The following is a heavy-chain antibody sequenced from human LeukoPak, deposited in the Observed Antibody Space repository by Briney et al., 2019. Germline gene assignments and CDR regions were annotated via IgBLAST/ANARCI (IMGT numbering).Heavy chain of an antibody. CDR2: IYYSGST. D-gene: IGHD6-19*01. J-gene: IGHJ5*02. CDR3: ARGVGGYSSGWYGLSTWAYNWFDH. Sequence: PSETLSLTCTVSGGSISSSSYYWGWIRQPPGKGLEWIGSIYYSGSTYYNPSLKSRVTISVDTFKNQFSLKLSSVTAADTAVYYCARGVGGYSSGWYGLSTWAYNWFDHWGQGTLVTVSS. CDR1: GGSISSSSYY. V-gene: IGHV4-39*07.